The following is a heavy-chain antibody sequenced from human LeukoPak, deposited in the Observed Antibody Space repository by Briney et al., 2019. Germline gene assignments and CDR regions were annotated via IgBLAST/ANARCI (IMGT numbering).Heavy chain of an antibody. V-gene: IGHV3-21*01. Sequence: AGGSLRLSCAASGFTFSNYNMNWVHQAPGKGLEWVSSISSSSSYIYYADSVKGRFTISRDNAKSSLYLQMNSLRAEDTAVYYCARDLGREATVTTIDYWGQGSLVAVSS. J-gene: IGHJ4*02. D-gene: IGHD4-17*01. CDR3: ARDLGREATVTTIDY. CDR2: ISSSSSYI. CDR1: GFTFSNYN.